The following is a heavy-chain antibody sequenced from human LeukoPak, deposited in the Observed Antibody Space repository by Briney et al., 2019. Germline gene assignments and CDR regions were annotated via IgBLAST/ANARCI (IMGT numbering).Heavy chain of an antibody. D-gene: IGHD6-13*01. Sequence: KSSETLSLICTVSGGSISSYYWSWIRQPPGKGLEWIGYIYYSGSTNYNPSLKSRVTISVDTSKNQFSLKLSSVTAADTAMYYCVRVVALGAAGYYFDYWGQGSLVTVSS. CDR1: GGSISSYY. CDR2: IYYSGST. CDR3: VRVVALGAAGYYFDY. V-gene: IGHV4-59*01. J-gene: IGHJ4*02.